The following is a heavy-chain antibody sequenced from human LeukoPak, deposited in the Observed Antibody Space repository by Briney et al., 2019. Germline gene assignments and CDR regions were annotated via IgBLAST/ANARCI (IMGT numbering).Heavy chain of an antibody. J-gene: IGHJ4*02. CDR2: IIGSGVTT. D-gene: IGHD1-14*01. CDR1: GFTFSSYA. CDR3: AKDASDTGYYFDY. Sequence: GGSLRLSCAGSGFTFSSYAMSWARQAPGEGLEWVSTIIGSGVTTYYADSVKGRFTISRDNSKNTLYLQVNSLRAEDTAVYYCAKDASDTGYYFDYWGQGTLVTVSS. V-gene: IGHV3-23*01.